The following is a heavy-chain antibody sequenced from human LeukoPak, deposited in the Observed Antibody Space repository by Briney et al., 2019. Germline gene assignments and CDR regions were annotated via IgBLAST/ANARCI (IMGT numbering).Heavy chain of an antibody. CDR2: IKQDGSEK. J-gene: IGHJ4*02. V-gene: IGHV3-7*01. CDR1: GFTFSDYS. CDR3: ARESDGSGSYFSDY. D-gene: IGHD3-10*01. Sequence: GGSLRLSCAASGFTFSDYSMSWVRQAPGKGLEWVANIKQDGSEKYYVDSVKGRFTISRDNAKNSLYLQMNSLRAEDTAVYYCARESDGSGSYFSDYWGQGTLVTVSS.